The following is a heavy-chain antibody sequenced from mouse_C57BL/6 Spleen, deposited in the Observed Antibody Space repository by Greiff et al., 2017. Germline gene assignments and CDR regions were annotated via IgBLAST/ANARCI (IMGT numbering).Heavy chain of an antibody. D-gene: IGHD1-1*02. CDR3: ARQRLSPFDY. Sequence: DVHLVESGGGLVKPGGSLKLSCAASGFTFSSYTMSWVRQTPEKRLEWVATISGGGGNPYYPDSVQGRFTISRDNAKNTLYLQMSSLRSEDTSLYYCARQRLSPFDYWGQGTALTVSS. CDR2: ISGGGGNP. CDR1: GFTFSSYT. J-gene: IGHJ2*01. V-gene: IGHV5-9*01.